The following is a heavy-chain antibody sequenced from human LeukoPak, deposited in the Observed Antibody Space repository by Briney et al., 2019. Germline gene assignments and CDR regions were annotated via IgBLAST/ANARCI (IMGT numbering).Heavy chain of an antibody. CDR2: ISSSGNII. V-gene: IGHV3-11*01. D-gene: IGHD3-10*01. J-gene: IGHJ4*02. CDR3: ARDLVRHYYGSGSYDY. Sequence: GGSLRLSCAASGFTFSDYYMSWIRQAPGKGLEWLSYISSSGNIIYYADSVKGRFTISRDNTKNSLYLQMSSLRAEDTVVYYCARDLVRHYYGSGSYDYWGQGTLVTVSS. CDR1: GFTFSDYY.